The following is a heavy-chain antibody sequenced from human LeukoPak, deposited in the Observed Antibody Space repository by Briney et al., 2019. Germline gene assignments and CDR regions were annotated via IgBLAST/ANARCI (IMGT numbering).Heavy chain of an antibody. D-gene: IGHD3-3*01. Sequence: GGSLRLSCAASGFTFSSHWMTWIRQAPGKGLEWVASIKKDVDEKYYVDSVKGRFTISRDNAKNSLYLRMNSLRAEDTAVYYCARSGIFGVALLSCWFDPWGQGTLVTVSS. V-gene: IGHV3-7*01. CDR3: ARSGIFGVALLSCWFDP. CDR1: GFTFSSHW. CDR2: IKKDVDEK. J-gene: IGHJ5*02.